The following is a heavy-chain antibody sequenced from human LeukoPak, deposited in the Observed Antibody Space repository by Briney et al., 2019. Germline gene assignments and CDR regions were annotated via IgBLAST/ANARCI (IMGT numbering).Heavy chain of an antibody. D-gene: IGHD4-11*01. CDR3: ATYEYSNYVAFDY. Sequence: GGSLRLSCAASGFTFSSYSMNWVRQAPGKGLEWVSSISSSSSYIYYADSVKGRFTISRDNAKNSLYLQMNSLRAEDTAVYYCATYEYSNYVAFDYWGQGTLVTVSS. V-gene: IGHV3-21*01. CDR2: ISSSSSYI. J-gene: IGHJ4*02. CDR1: GFTFSSYS.